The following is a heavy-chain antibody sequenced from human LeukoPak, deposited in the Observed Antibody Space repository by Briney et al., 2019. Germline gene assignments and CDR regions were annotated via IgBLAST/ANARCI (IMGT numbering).Heavy chain of an antibody. CDR1: GGSISSGGYS. V-gene: IGHV4-30-2*01. CDR3: ARSRITMIVRYFDL. D-gene: IGHD3-22*01. J-gene: IGHJ2*01. CDR2: IYHSGST. Sequence: KPSQSLSLTCAVSGGSISSGGYSWTWIRQPPGKGLEWIGYIYHSGSTYYNPSLKSRVTISVDRSKNQFSLKLSSVTAADTAVYYCARSRITMIVRYFDLWGGGTVDPVSS.